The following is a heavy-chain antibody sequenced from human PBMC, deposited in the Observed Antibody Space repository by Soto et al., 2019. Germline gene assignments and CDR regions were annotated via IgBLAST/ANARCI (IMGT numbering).Heavy chain of an antibody. CDR1: GFTFSSYS. J-gene: IGHJ6*02. CDR3: AGDLVDCSSTSCPRGYYYYGMDV. D-gene: IGHD2-2*01. CDR2: ISSSSYI. Sequence: PGGSLRLSCAASGFTFSSYSMNWVRQAPGKGLEWVSSISSSSYIYYADSVKGRFTISRDNAKNSLYLQMNSLRAEDTAVYYCAGDLVDCSSTSCPRGYYYYGMDVWGQGTTVTVSS. V-gene: IGHV3-21*01.